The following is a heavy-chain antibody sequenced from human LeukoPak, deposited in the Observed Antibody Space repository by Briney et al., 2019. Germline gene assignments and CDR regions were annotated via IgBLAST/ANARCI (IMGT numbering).Heavy chain of an antibody. D-gene: IGHD3-16*02. J-gene: IGHJ4*02. CDR2: ISGSGGST. CDR3: ARESYDYVWGSYRPGEY. Sequence: SCKASGGTFSSYAMSWVRQAPGKGLEWVSAISGSGGSTYYADSVKGRFTISTDNSKKTLYLQMNSLRAEDTAVYYCARESYDYVWGSYRPGEYWGQGNLVTVSS. CDR1: GGTFSSYA. V-gene: IGHV3-23*01.